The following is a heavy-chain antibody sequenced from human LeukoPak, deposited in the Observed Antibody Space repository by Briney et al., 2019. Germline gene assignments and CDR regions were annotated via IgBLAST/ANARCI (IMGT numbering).Heavy chain of an antibody. CDR3: ARGYSNYGYTFDI. D-gene: IGHD4-11*01. Sequence: GGSLRLSCAASTFTFSNYNMNWVRQAPGTGLEWVSSITSGGTYIYYADSVKGRFTISRDNAKNSLYLQMNSLRAEDTAVYYCARGYSNYGYTFDIWGQGTMATVSS. CDR2: ITSGGTYI. J-gene: IGHJ3*02. V-gene: IGHV3-21*01. CDR1: TFTFSNYN.